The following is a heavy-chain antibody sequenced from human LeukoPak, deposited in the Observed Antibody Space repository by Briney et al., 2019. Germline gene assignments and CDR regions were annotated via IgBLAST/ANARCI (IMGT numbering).Heavy chain of an antibody. CDR1: GGTFSSYA. J-gene: IGHJ4*02. D-gene: IGHD3-22*01. CDR3: ARDLFSYDSSGYSNYFDY. CDR2: IIPILGIA. V-gene: IGHV1-69*04. Sequence: SVTVSCKASGGTFSSYAISWVRQAPGQGLEWMGRIIPILGIANYAQKFQGRVTITADKSTSTAYMELSSLRSEDTAVYYCARDLFSYDSSGYSNYFDYWGQGTLVTVSS.